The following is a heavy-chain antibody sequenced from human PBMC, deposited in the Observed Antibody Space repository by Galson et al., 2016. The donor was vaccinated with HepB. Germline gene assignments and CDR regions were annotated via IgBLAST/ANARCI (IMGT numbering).Heavy chain of an antibody. V-gene: IGHV4-59*04. Sequence: ETLSLTCTVSGGSISSNYWSWIRQPPGKGLEWIGNIYYSGSPYYNPSFNSRVTISIDTSKNQFSLKLTSVTAADTAVYFCARPRASWGLGGQNYFDDWGQGTLVTVSS. D-gene: IGHD7-27*01. CDR2: IYYSGSP. CDR1: GGSISSNY. CDR3: ARPRASWGLGGQNYFDD. J-gene: IGHJ4*02.